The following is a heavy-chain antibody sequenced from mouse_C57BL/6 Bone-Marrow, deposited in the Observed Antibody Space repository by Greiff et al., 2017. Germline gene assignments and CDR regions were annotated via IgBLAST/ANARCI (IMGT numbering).Heavy chain of an antibody. J-gene: IGHJ3*01. CDR2: IDPNSGGT. CDR3: ARYHYSNYAWFAY. CDR1: GYTFTSYW. D-gene: IGHD2-5*01. V-gene: IGHV1-72*01. Sequence: LQQPGAELVGPGGVVKLSCKASGYTFTSYWMHWVKQRPGRGLEWIGRIDPNSGGTKYNEKFKSKATLTVYKPSSTAYMQLSSLTSEDSAVYYCARYHYSNYAWFAYWGQGTLGTVSA.